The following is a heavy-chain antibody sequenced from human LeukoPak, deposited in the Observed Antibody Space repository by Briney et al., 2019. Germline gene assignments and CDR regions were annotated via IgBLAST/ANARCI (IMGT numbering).Heavy chain of an antibody. CDR3: AKVVGPTTFYYYMGV. V-gene: IGHV3-30*02. CDR1: GFTFSSYG. D-gene: IGHD1-26*01. J-gene: IGHJ6*03. CDR2: IRYDGSNK. Sequence: GGSLRLSCAASGFTFSSYGMHWVRQAPGKGLEWVAFIRYDGSNKYYADSVKGRFTISRDSSKNTLYLQMNSLRAEDTAVYYCAKVVGPTTFYYYMGVWGKGTTVTVSS.